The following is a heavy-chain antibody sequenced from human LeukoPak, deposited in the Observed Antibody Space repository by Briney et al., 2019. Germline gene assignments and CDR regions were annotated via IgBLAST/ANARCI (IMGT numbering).Heavy chain of an antibody. V-gene: IGHV3-21*01. CDR2: IGSSSTHI. CDR3: ARSEHSSSSFDY. CDR1: GFTFSSYS. Sequence: GGSLRLSCAASGFTFSSYSMNWVRQAPGKGLEWVSYIGSSSTHIYYADSVKGRFTISRDNARNSLYLQMNSLRAEDTAIYYCARSEHSSSSFDYWGQGTLVTVSS. D-gene: IGHD6-6*01. J-gene: IGHJ4*02.